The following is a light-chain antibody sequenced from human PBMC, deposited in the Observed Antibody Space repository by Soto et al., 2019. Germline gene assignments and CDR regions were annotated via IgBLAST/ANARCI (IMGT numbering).Light chain of an antibody. CDR1: QSVSSSS. Sequence: EIVLTQSPGTLSLSPGERATLSCRASQSVSSSSLAWYQQKPGQAPRLLIYAASNRATGIPDRFSGSGSGTDFTLTISRLEPDDFAVYYCQQYGSSPRTFGQGTEVEIK. CDR2: AAS. V-gene: IGKV3-20*01. CDR3: QQYGSSPRT. J-gene: IGKJ1*01.